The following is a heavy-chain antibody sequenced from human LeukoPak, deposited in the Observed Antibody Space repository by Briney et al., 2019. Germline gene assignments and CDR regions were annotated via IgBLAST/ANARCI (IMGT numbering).Heavy chain of an antibody. CDR3: ARGHSPVTTKVSYFQH. J-gene: IGHJ1*01. Sequence: PSETLSLTCAVYGGSFSGYYWSWIRQPPRKGLEWIGEINHSGSTNYNPSLKSRVTILVDTSKNQFSLKLSSVTAADTAVYYGARGHSPVTTKVSYFQHWGQGTLVTVSS. D-gene: IGHD4-17*01. CDR1: GGSFSGYY. V-gene: IGHV4-34*01. CDR2: INHSGST.